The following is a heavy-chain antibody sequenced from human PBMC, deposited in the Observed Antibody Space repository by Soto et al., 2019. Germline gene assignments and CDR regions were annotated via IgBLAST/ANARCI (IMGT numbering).Heavy chain of an antibody. D-gene: IGHD2-2*01. CDR2: ISSSSSYI. J-gene: IGHJ6*02. CDR3: VRRQGYCITTGCYGHYAMDV. V-gene: IGHV3-21*01. CDR1: GFTFSSYN. Sequence: GGSLRRSCAASGFTFSSYNMNWVRQAPGKGLEWVSSISSSSSYIYYADSVKGRFTISRDNAKNSLYLQMNSLRAEDTAVYYCVRRQGYCITTGCYGHYAMDVWGQGTTVTVSS.